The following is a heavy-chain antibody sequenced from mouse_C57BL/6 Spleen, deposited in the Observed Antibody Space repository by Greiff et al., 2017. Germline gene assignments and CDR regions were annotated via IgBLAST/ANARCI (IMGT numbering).Heavy chain of an antibody. V-gene: IGHV1-82*01. Sequence: QVQLQQSGPELVKPGASVKISCKASGYAFSSSWMNWVKQRPGKGLEWIGRIYPGDGDTNYNGKFKGKATLTADKSSSTAYMQRSSLTSEDSAVYVCARRDSSCGGYAMDYWGQGTSVTVSS. D-gene: IGHD1-1*01. CDR3: ARRDSSCGGYAMDY. CDR1: GYAFSSSW. CDR2: IYPGDGDT. J-gene: IGHJ4*01.